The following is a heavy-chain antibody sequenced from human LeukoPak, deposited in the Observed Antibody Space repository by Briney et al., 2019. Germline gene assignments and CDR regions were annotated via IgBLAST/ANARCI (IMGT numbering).Heavy chain of an antibody. CDR3: ARQAMVATGTTDY. V-gene: IGHV4-39*01. J-gene: IGHJ4*02. D-gene: IGHD5-12*01. Sequence: WIRQPPGKGLEWIGSIYYSGSTYYNPSLKSRVTISVDTSKNQFSLKLSSVTAADTAVYYCARQAMVATGTTDYWGQGTLVTVSS. CDR2: IYYSGST.